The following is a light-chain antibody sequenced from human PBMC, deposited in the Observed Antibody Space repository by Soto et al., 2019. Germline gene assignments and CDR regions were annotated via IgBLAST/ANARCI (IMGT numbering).Light chain of an antibody. CDR1: QSVSSY. V-gene: IGKV3-11*01. Sequence: EIVMTQSPATLSVSPGGRVTLSCRASQSVSSYLAWYQQKPGQAPRLLIYDTSKRATGIPARFSGSGSGTDFTLTISSLEPEDFAVYYCLHRNNWAWTFGQGTKVDIK. CDR2: DTS. CDR3: LHRNNWAWT. J-gene: IGKJ1*01.